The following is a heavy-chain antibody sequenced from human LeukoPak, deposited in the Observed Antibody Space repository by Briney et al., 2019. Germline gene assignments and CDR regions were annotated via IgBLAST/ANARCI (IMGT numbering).Heavy chain of an antibody. CDR3: AKGEELGYGDYGMDY. CDR2: ISGSGGST. CDR1: GFTLSSYA. Sequence: GGSLRLSCAASGFTLSSYAMSWAREAPGKGREGGSAISGSGGSTYYADSVEGRFTISRDNTKNTLDLQMNSLRAEDTAVYYCAKGEELGYGDYGMDYWGQGTLVTVSS. V-gene: IGHV3-23*01. J-gene: IGHJ4*02. D-gene: IGHD4-17*01.